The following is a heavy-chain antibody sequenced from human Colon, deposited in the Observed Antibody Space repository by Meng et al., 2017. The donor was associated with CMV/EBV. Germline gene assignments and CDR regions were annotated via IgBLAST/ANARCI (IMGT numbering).Heavy chain of an antibody. J-gene: IGHJ5*02. V-gene: IGHV4-34*01. CDR2: INHNGDT. D-gene: IGHD2-15*01. CDR3: ARGLLTRLRPTNGFDL. Sequence: YGGSFSSYYWTWIRQTPGKGLEWIGEINHNGDTNYNPSLKSRATILVDTSKNQLSLNLSSVTAADTAVYYCARGLLTRLRPTNGFDLWGQGALVTVSS. CDR1: GGSFSSYY.